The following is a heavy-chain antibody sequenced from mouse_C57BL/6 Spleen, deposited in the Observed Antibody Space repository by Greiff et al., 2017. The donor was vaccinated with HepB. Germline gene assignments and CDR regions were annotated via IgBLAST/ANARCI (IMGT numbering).Heavy chain of an antibody. J-gene: IGHJ3*01. Sequence: EVKVVESGGGLVKPGGSLKLSCAASGFTFSSYAMSWVRQTPEKRLEWVATISDGGSYTYYPDNVKGRFTISRDNAKNNLYLQMSHLKSEDTAMYYCAREGTAQASFDYWGQGTLVTVSA. CDR3: AREGTAQASFDY. D-gene: IGHD3-2*02. V-gene: IGHV5-4*01. CDR1: GFTFSSYA. CDR2: ISDGGSYT.